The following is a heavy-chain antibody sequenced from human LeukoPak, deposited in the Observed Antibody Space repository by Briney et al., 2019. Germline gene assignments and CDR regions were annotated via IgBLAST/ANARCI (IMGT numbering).Heavy chain of an antibody. Sequence: SETLSLTCAVSGGSISSGGYYWSWIRQPPGKGLEWIGEINRSGSTNYNPSLKSRVTISVDTSKNQFSLKLSSVTAADTAVYYCARTVTTDNYFDYWGQGTLVTVSS. D-gene: IGHD4-17*01. J-gene: IGHJ4*02. V-gene: IGHV4-34*01. CDR2: INRSGST. CDR3: ARTVTTDNYFDY. CDR1: GGSISSGGYY.